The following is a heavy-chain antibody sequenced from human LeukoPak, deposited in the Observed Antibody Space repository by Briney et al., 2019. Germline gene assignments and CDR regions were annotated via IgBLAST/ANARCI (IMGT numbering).Heavy chain of an antibody. J-gene: IGHJ4*02. CDR1: GFTFSTYG. D-gene: IGHD3-10*01. CDR3: AKGLITLVRGGVDY. V-gene: IGHV3-23*01. Sequence: GGTLRLSCAASGFTFSTYGMSWVRQAPGKGLEWVSAISGSGGSTNYADSVKGRFTISRDNSKNTLYLQMNSLRAEDTAVYYCAKGLITLVRGGVDYWGQGTLVTVSS. CDR2: ISGSGGST.